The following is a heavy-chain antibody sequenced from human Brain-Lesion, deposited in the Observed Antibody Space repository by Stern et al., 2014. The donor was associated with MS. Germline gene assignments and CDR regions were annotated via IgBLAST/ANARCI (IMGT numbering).Heavy chain of an antibody. CDR1: GGSISSGGYY. J-gene: IGHJ6*02. D-gene: IGHD2-2*01. CDR2: IFNSGST. Sequence: QVQLVQSGPGLVKPSQTLSLSCTVSGGSISSGGYYWSWIRQPAGKGLEWIGRIFNSGSTSYNPPLKSRVPISIAPPKTQFSLRLNPMTAADTAVYYCARGRVVPGFQYYATDVWGQGTTVIVSS. V-gene: IGHV4-61*02. CDR3: ARGRVVPGFQYYATDV.